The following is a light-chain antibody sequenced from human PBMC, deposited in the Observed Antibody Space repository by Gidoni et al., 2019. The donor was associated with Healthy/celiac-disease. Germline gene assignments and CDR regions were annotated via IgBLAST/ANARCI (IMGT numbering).Light chain of an antibody. Sequence: QSVLTQPPSVSGAPGQRVTISCTGSSSNIGAGYDVHWYQLLPGTAPNLLLYGNSNRPSGVPDRFSGSKSGTSASLAITGLQAEDEADYYCQSYDSSLSCFYVFGTGTTVTVL. CDR2: GNS. CDR3: QSYDSSLSCFYV. CDR1: SSNIGAGYD. V-gene: IGLV1-40*01. J-gene: IGLJ1*01.